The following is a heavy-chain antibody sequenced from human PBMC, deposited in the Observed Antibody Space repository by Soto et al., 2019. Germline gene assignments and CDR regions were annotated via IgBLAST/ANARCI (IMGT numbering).Heavy chain of an antibody. D-gene: IGHD3-22*01. V-gene: IGHV1-18*01. CDR3: ARGGKYYYDSSGYYTYDY. CDR2: ISAYNGNT. Sequence: ASVKVSCKASGYTFTSNGISWVRQAPGQGLEWMGWISAYNGNTNYAQKLQGRVTMTTDTSTSTAYMELRSLRSDDTAVYYCARGGKYYYDSSGYYTYDYWGQGTLVTVSS. J-gene: IGHJ4*02. CDR1: GYTFTSNG.